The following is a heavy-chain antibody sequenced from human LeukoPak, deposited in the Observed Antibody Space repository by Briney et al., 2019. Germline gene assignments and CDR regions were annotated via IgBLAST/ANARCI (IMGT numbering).Heavy chain of an antibody. CDR1: GFTVSSNY. V-gene: IGHV3-66*01. D-gene: IGHD3-10*01. Sequence: KAGGSLRLSCAASGFTVSSNYMRWVRQAPGKGLEWVSLIYSGGSTYYADSVKGRFTISRDNSKNTLYLQMNSLKTEDTALYYCAKEASLVRGENYLDFWGQGTLVTVSS. CDR2: IYSGGST. J-gene: IGHJ4*02. CDR3: AKEASLVRGENYLDF.